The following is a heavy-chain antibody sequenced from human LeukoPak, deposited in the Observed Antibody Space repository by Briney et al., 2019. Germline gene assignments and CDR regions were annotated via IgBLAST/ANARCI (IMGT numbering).Heavy chain of an antibody. CDR2: IYYSGSA. D-gene: IGHD2-2*02. Sequence: SETLSLTCTVSGGSISNNSYFWGWIRQPPGKGLEWIGSIYYSGSAYYNPSLKSRVTISVDTSKNQFPLKLTSVTASDTAVYYCASHQRDVVVVPAAIRVYNCFDPWGQGTLVTVSS. J-gene: IGHJ5*02. CDR1: GGSISNNSYF. CDR3: ASHQRDVVVVPAAIRVYNCFDP. V-gene: IGHV4-39*01.